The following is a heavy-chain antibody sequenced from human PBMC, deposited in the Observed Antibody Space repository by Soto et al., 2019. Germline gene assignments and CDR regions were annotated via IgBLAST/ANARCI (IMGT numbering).Heavy chain of an antibody. CDR2: IYHSGST. CDR3: ARVPDY. CDR1: GGSISSGGYS. J-gene: IGHJ4*02. Sequence: SETLSLTCAVSGGSISSGGYSWSWIRQPPGKGLEWIGYIYHSGSTYYNPSLKSRVTISVDRSKNQFSLKLSSLTAADTAVDYCARVPDYWGKGTLVTVSS. V-gene: IGHV4-30-2*01.